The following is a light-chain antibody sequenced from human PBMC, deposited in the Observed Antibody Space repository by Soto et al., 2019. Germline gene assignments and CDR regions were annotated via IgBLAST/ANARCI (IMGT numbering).Light chain of an antibody. Sequence: QSALTQPASVSGSPGQSITISCTGTSSDVGGYNYVAWYQQHPGEVPKLMIYEVSNRPSGVSNRFSGSKSGNTASLTISGLQAEDEADYYCSSYTGDSIPLFGGGTKVTVL. J-gene: IGLJ2*01. CDR1: SSDVGGYNY. CDR3: SSYTGDSIPL. V-gene: IGLV2-14*01. CDR2: EVS.